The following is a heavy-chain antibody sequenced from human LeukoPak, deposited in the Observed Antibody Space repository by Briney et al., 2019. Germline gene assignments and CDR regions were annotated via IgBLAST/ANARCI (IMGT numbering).Heavy chain of an antibody. V-gene: IGHV3-21*01. CDR1: GFTFSNYS. Sequence: GGSLRLSCAASGFTFSNYSMNWVRQAPGKGLEWVSSISSSSSYIYYADSVKGRFTISRDNAKNSLYLQMNSLRAEDTAVYYCARSVTMVRGVLFDYMDVWGKGTTVTISS. J-gene: IGHJ6*03. CDR3: ARSVTMVRGVLFDYMDV. CDR2: ISSSSSYI. D-gene: IGHD3-10*01.